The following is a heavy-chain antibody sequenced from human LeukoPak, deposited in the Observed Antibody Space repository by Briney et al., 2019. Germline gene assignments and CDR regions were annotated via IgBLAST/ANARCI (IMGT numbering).Heavy chain of an antibody. Sequence: PGGSLRLSCEASGLSFRSYGMIWVRQAPGKGLEWVSGISGSGDNTYYTDSVKGRFTISRDNSKNTLYLQMNSLRVEDRAVYYCAKCWTSDRVCLNLDHWGQGAVVPVSS. CDR2: ISGSGDNT. V-gene: IGHV3-23*01. CDR3: AKCWTSDRVCLNLDH. J-gene: IGHJ1*01. CDR1: GLSFRSYG. D-gene: IGHD3-16*02.